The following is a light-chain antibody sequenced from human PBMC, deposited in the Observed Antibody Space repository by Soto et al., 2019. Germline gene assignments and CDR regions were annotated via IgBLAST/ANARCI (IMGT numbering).Light chain of an antibody. CDR2: EVS. Sequence: QSVLTQPASVSGSPGQSITISCTGTSSDVGIYNLVSWYQQHPGKAPKLMIYEVSKRPSGVSNRFSGSKSGNTASLTISGLQAEDEADYYCCSYAGSSIAVFGGGTQLTVL. V-gene: IGLV2-23*02. J-gene: IGLJ7*01. CDR3: CSYAGSSIAV. CDR1: SSDVGIYNL.